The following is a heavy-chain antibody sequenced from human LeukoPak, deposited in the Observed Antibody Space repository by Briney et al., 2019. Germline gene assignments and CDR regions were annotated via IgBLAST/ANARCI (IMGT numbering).Heavy chain of an antibody. J-gene: IGHJ6*03. Sequence: SETLSLTCTVSGGSISSSNCYWVWIRQPPGKGLEWIGSIYYSETTYDNPSLKSRVTMSIDTSKNQFSLKLSSVTAADSAVYYCARQRADYYYYYIDVWGKGTTVTVS. V-gene: IGHV4-39*01. CDR3: ARQRADYYYYYIDV. CDR1: GGSISSSNCY. CDR2: IYYSETT.